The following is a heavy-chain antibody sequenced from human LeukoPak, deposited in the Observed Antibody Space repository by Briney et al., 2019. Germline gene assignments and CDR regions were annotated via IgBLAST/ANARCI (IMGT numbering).Heavy chain of an antibody. J-gene: IGHJ4*02. CDR2: IYYSGST. V-gene: IGHV4-30-4*01. Sequence: PSETLSLTCTVSGGSVSSADYYWSWIRQPPGKGLEWIGYIYYSGSTYYNPSLKSRVTISVDTSKNQFSLKLSSVTAADTAVYYCARGGGSSGYYLDYWGQGTLVTVSS. CDR1: GGSVSSADYY. D-gene: IGHD3-22*01. CDR3: ARGGGSSGYYLDY.